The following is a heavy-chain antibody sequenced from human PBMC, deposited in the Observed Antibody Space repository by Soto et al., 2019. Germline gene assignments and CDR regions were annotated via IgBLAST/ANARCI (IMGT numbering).Heavy chain of an antibody. CDR3: ARGSPTYYYGSGSYLAFDY. D-gene: IGHD3-10*01. V-gene: IGHV3-48*03. CDR2: ISSSGSTI. J-gene: IGHJ4*02. CDR1: GFTFSSYE. Sequence: QSGGSLRLSCAASGFTFSSYEMNWVRQAPGKGLEWVSYISSSGSTIYYADSVKGRFTISRDNAKNSLYLQMNSLRAEDTAVYYCARGSPTYYYGSGSYLAFDYWGQGTLVTVSS.